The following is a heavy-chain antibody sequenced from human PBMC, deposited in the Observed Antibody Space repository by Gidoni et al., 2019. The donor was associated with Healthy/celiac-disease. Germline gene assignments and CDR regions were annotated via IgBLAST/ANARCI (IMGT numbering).Heavy chain of an antibody. D-gene: IGHD2-2*01. CDR1: GFTFSSYA. J-gene: IGHJ6*02. V-gene: IGHV3-30*04. Sequence: QVQLVESGGGVVQPGRSLRLSCAASGFTFSSYAMHWVRQAPGKGLEWVAVISYDGSNKYYADSVKGRFTISRDNSKNTLYLQMNSLRAEDTAVYYCARDIKYCSSTSCYFYYYYGMDVWGQGTTVTVSS. CDR3: ARDIKYCSSTSCYFYYYYGMDV. CDR2: ISYDGSNK.